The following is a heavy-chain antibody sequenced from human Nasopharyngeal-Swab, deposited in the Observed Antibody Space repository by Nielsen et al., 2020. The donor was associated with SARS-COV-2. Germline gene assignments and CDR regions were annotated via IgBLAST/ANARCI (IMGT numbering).Heavy chain of an antibody. CDR1: GGTFSSYA. D-gene: IGHD3-10*01. CDR2: ISAYNGNT. J-gene: IGHJ4*02. CDR3: AIYGSGSYYNEDY. V-gene: IGHV1-18*01. Sequence: VKVSCKASGGTFSSYAISWVRQAPGQGLEWMGWISAYNGNTNYAQKLQGRVTMTTDTSTSTAYMELRSLRSDDTAVYYCAIYGSGSYYNEDYWGQGTLVTVSS.